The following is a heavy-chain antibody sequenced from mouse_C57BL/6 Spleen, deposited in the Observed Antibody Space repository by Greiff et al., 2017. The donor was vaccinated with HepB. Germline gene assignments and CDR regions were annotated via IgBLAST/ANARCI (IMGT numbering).Heavy chain of an antibody. CDR1: GYTFTSYW. Sequence: VQLQQPGTELVKPGASVKLSCKASGYTFTSYWMHWVKQRPGQGLEWIGNINPSKGGTNYNEKFKSKATLTVDKSSSTAYMQLSSLTSEDSAVYYCAREGFYYGSYWYFDVWGTGTTVTVSS. CDR3: AREGFYYGSYWYFDV. J-gene: IGHJ1*03. V-gene: IGHV1-53*01. D-gene: IGHD1-1*01. CDR2: INPSKGGT.